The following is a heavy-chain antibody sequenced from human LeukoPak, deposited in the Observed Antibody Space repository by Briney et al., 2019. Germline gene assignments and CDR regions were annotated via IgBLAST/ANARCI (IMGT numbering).Heavy chain of an antibody. V-gene: IGHV3-20*04. Sequence: GGSLRLSCAASGFTFDDYGMSWVRQAPGKGLEWVSGINWNGGSTGYADSAKGRFTISRDNSKNTLYLQMNSLRAEDTAVYYCAKGSVLLWFGESDAFDIWGQGTMVTVSS. J-gene: IGHJ3*02. D-gene: IGHD3-10*01. CDR1: GFTFDDYG. CDR3: AKGSVLLWFGESDAFDI. CDR2: INWNGGST.